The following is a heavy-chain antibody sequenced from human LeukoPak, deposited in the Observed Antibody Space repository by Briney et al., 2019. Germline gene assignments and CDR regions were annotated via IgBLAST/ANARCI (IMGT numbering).Heavy chain of an antibody. CDR2: INDSGSP. J-gene: IGHJ4*02. Sequence: NASETLSLTCEVNGGSFNGYHWTWIRQSPGKGLEWIGEINDSGSPIYSPSLRSRHTISVDTSKNQFSVTLTSVTVADTAVYYCARGPHQHWPLGQFWGQGSLVTVSS. CDR1: GGSFNGYH. D-gene: IGHD2-2*01. V-gene: IGHV4-34*01. CDR3: ARGPHQHWPLGQF.